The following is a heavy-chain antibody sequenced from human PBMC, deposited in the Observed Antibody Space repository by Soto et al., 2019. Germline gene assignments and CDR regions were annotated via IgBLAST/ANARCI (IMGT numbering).Heavy chain of an antibody. J-gene: IGHJ6*01. CDR2: IYPGDSDT. D-gene: IGHD4-4*01. CDR3: ARHISNCRHSSYAMDG. V-gene: IGHV5-51*01. CDR1: GYTFTDYW. Sequence: GESLNISCKGSGYTFTDYWIGWVRQLPGKGLEWMGIIYPGDSDTRYSPSFQGHVTITVDKSTSTAYLQWNTLKASDTAMYYCARHISNCRHSSYAMDGCGQRTKVSVAS.